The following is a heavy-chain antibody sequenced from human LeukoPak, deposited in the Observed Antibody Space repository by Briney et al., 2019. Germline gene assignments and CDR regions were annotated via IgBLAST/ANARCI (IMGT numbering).Heavy chain of an antibody. CDR2: IHTNTGDP. V-gene: IGHV7-4-1*02. J-gene: IGHJ4*02. CDR3: ARGHDPHYGSGSYYNVY. CDR1: GYILSRYS. D-gene: IGHD3-10*01. Sequence: ASVKVSCKASGYILSRYSMNGVPHAPGRGRECMVWIHTNTGDPTYAQRFTGRFVFSLDTSVSTAYLQISSLKAEDTAVYYCARGHDPHYGSGSYYNVYWGQGTLVTVSS.